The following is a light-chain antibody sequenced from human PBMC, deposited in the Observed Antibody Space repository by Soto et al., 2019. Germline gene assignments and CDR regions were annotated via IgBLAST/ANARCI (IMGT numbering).Light chain of an antibody. V-gene: IGKV3-11*01. Sequence: LTQSPDTLSVSHGERATLSCRVSQSVGSSLAWYQQKPGQAPRLLIYDASNRATGIPARFSGSGSGTDFTLTINCLESEDVAVYYCQQRSYLFTFGGGIKVDIK. CDR1: QSVGSS. J-gene: IGKJ4*01. CDR2: DAS. CDR3: QQRSYLFT.